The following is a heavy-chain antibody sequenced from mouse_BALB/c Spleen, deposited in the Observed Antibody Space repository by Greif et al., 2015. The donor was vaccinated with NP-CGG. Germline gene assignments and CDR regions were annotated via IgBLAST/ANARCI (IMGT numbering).Heavy chain of an antibody. CDR3: ARSHYYGYGFAY. CDR1: GYTFTSYW. J-gene: IGHJ3*01. D-gene: IGHD1-2*01. CDR2: INPSTGYT. Sequence: VQLQQSGAELAKPGASVKMSCKASGYTFTSYWMHWVKQRPGQGLEWIGYINPSTGYTEYNQKFKDKATLTADKSSSTAYMQLSSLTSEDSAVYYCARSHYYGYGFAYWGQGTLVTVSA. V-gene: IGHV1-7*01.